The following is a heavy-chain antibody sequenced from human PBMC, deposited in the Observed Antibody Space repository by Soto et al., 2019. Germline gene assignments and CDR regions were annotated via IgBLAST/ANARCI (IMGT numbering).Heavy chain of an antibody. Sequence: PGESLKTSCQGSGYSFASYWTGWVRQMPGKDLEWMGIIYPGDSDTRYSPSFQGQVTISADKSLRTAYLQWTSLKASDTALYYCARTRSFTLGFYYDGMDVWGQGTTVTVSS. CDR2: IYPGDSDT. CDR1: GYSFASYW. J-gene: IGHJ6*02. D-gene: IGHD6-6*01. V-gene: IGHV5-51*01. CDR3: ARTRSFTLGFYYDGMDV.